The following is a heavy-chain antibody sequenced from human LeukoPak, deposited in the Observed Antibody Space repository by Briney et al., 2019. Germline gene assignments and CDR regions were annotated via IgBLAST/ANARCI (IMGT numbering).Heavy chain of an antibody. Sequence: SETLSLTCTVSGGSISSYYWSWIRQPPGKGLEWIGDIYYSGSTNYNPSLKSRVTISADTSKYQFSLKLSSVTAADTAVYYCARGGIHSSSFDWFDPWGQGTLVTVSS. J-gene: IGHJ5*02. CDR1: GGSISSYY. D-gene: IGHD6-13*01. V-gene: IGHV4-59*01. CDR2: IYYSGST. CDR3: ARGGIHSSSFDWFDP.